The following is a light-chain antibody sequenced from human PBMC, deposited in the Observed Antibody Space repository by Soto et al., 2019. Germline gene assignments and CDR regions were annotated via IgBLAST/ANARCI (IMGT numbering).Light chain of an antibody. J-gene: IGLJ3*02. V-gene: IGLV6-57*02. CDR2: EDK. Sequence: NFMLTQPHSVSESPGKTVTISCTGSSGSIATNYVQWYQKRPGSAPITVIYEDKQRPSGVPSRFSGSIDSSSNSASLTISGLTTEDEADYFCQSYDTTNRVFGGGTQLTVL. CDR1: SGSIATNY. CDR3: QSYDTTNRV.